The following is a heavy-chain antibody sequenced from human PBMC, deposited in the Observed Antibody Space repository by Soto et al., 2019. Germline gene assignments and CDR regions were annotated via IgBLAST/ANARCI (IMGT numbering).Heavy chain of an antibody. Sequence: QITLKESGPPLVRPAQPLTLTCAFSGFSLTTTSMGVAWIRQPPGKALEWLALIYWDDDQRYSPSLKDTLTISKDTSRSRVVLTISNMNPEDTGTYCCAHAGDYNLLSFDHWGPGTLVTVSS. V-gene: IGHV2-5*02. D-gene: IGHD4-17*01. J-gene: IGHJ4*02. CDR2: IYWDDDQ. CDR1: GFSLTTTSMG. CDR3: AHAGDYNLLSFDH.